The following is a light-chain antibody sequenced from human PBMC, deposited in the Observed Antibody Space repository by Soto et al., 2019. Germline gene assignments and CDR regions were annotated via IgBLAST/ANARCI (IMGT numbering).Light chain of an antibody. CDR2: LGS. CDR1: QSLLHSNGYNY. CDR3: MQALQTRDT. Sequence: DIVMTQSPLSLPVTPGEPASISCRSSQSLLHSNGYNYLDWYLQKPGQSPQLLIYLGSNRASGVPDRFSGSGSGTDFTLKISRVEAEDVRVYYCMQALQTRDTFGPGTKVDIK. J-gene: IGKJ3*01. V-gene: IGKV2-28*01.